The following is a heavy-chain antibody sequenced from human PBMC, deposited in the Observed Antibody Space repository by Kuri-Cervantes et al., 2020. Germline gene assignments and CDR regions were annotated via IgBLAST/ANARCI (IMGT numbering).Heavy chain of an antibody. Sequence: GGSLRLSCAASGLIVSSKYMSWVRQAPGKGLEWVAVIYSGGSTYYADSVKGRFTISRDNSKNTLYLQMNSLRAEDTAVYYCARNGYPAAGTVVSGYYYYYGMDVWGQGTTVTVSS. J-gene: IGHJ6*02. CDR2: IYSGGST. CDR1: GLIVSSKY. D-gene: IGHD6-13*01. CDR3: ARNGYPAAGTVVSGYYYYYGMDV. V-gene: IGHV3-66*01.